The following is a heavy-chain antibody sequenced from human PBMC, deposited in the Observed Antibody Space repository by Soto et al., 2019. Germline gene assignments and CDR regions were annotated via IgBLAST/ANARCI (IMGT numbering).Heavy chain of an antibody. CDR2: MNPNSGNT. CDR3: ARVAKYEFGSCYYT. Sequence: QVQLVQSGAEVKKPGASVKVSCKASGYTFTSYDINWVRQATGQGLEWMGWMNPNSGNTGYAQKFQGRVTMTSNTSISTAYMELSSLRSEDTAVYYCARVAKYEFGSCYYTWGQGTLVTVSS. D-gene: IGHD3-3*01. J-gene: IGHJ4*02. V-gene: IGHV1-8*01. CDR1: GYTFTSYD.